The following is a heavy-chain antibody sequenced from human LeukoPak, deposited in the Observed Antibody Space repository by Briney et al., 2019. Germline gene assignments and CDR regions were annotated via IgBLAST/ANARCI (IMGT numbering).Heavy chain of an antibody. V-gene: IGHV3-23*01. CDR1: GFTFQNFD. CDR2: ISRSGAYA. Sequence: PGMSLRLSCAASGFTFQNFDMSWVRQAPGKGLEWVSSISRSGAYAHYAGSVKGRFTISRDNSNSTLFLQMNSLRGDDTAVYYCVRGASHLAYWGQGTLVTASS. J-gene: IGHJ4*02. CDR3: VRGASHLAY.